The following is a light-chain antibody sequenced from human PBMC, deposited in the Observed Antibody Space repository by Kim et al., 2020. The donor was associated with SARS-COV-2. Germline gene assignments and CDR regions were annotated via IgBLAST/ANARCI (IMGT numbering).Light chain of an antibody. V-gene: IGKV3D-15*01. CDR1: QSVSSN. J-gene: IGKJ2*01. Sequence: EIVMTQSPATLSVSPGERATLSCRASQSVSSNFAWYQKKPGQAPRLVIYDASTMAAGVPARFSGSVSGAEFTLTISNLQPEDCAVYYCPQYNKWMYTSVPRTK. CDR3: PQYNKWMYT. CDR2: DAS.